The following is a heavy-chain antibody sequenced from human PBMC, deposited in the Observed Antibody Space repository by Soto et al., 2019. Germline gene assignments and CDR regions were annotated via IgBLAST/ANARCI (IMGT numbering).Heavy chain of an antibody. CDR1: GDSISGGASF. J-gene: IGHJ5*02. V-gene: IGHV4-31*03. CDR2: VYYSGSS. Sequence: QVQLQESGPGLVKPSETLSLTCTVSGDSISGGASFWSWIRQPPGKGLEWIANVYYSGSSYYNPSLASRLTISVDTTKNQFSLQLKSMTAADTAVYYCAKLSCTSSTCYFPGWFDPWGQGTLVTVSS. CDR3: AKLSCTSSTCYFPGWFDP. D-gene: IGHD2-2*01.